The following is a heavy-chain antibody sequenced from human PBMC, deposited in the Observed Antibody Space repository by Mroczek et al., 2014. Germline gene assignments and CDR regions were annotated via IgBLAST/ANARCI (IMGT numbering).Heavy chain of an antibody. D-gene: IGHD2-2*02. Sequence: KESGPGLVKPSETLSLTCTVSGGSISSSSYYWGWIRQPPGKGLEWIGSIYYSGSTYYNPSLKSRVTISVDTSKNQFSLKLSSVTAADTAVYYCASPIVVVPAAILGAFDIWGQGTMVTVSS. J-gene: IGHJ3*02. CDR1: GGSISSSSYY. V-gene: IGHV4-39*01. CDR3: ASPIVVVPAAILGAFDI. CDR2: IYYSGST.